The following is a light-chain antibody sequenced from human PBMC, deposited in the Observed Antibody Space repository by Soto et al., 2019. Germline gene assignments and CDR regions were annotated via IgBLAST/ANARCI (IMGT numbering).Light chain of an antibody. V-gene: IGKV3-11*01. J-gene: IGKJ5*01. Sequence: EIVLTQYPATRSLSPGERATLSCRASQSVSSYLAWYQQKPGQAPRLLIYDASNRATGIPARFSGSGSGTDFTLTISSLAPEDFAVYYCQQRSNWITFGQGTRLEIK. CDR1: QSVSSY. CDR2: DAS. CDR3: QQRSNWIT.